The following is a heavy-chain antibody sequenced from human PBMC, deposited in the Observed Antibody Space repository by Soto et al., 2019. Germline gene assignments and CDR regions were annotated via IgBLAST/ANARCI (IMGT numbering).Heavy chain of an antibody. V-gene: IGHV1-8*01. CDR2: MNPNSGNT. Sequence: QVQLVQSGAEVKKPGASVKVSCKASGYTFTSYDINWVRQATGQGLEWMGWMNPNSGNTGYAQKFQGRVTITRNTSISTAYMELRSLRSEDTAVYYCAVVRPNHYYYYCMDVWGQGTTVTVSS. J-gene: IGHJ6*02. CDR1: GYTFTSYD. D-gene: IGHD2-15*01. CDR3: AVVRPNHYYYYCMDV.